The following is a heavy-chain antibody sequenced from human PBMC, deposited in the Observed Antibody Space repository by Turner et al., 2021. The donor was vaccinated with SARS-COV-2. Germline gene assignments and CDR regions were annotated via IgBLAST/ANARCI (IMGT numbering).Heavy chain of an antibody. V-gene: IGHV3-73*01. J-gene: IGHJ6*02. CDR1: GFPFSGPA. D-gene: IGHD3-22*01. Sequence: EVQLVESGGGLVQPGGSLKLSCAASGFPFSGPAMHWVRQASGKGLEWVGRIRSKANSYATAYATSVKGRFTISRDDSKNTAYLQMNSLKTEDTAVYYCTTPPVAGLVVIDDDYYYGMDVWGQGTTVTVSS. CDR2: IRSKANSYAT. CDR3: TTPPVAGLVVIDDDYYYGMDV.